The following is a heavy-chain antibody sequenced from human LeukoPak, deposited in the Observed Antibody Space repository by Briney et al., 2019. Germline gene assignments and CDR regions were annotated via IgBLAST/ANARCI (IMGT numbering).Heavy chain of an antibody. J-gene: IGHJ3*02. V-gene: IGHV1-69*13. CDR2: IIPIFGTA. D-gene: IGHD3-3*01. Sequence: GASVKVSYKASGGTFSSYAISWVRQAPGQGLEWMGGIIPIFGTANYAQKFQGRVTITADESTNTAYMELSSLRSEDTAVYYCARALTMGDALHIWGQGTMVTVSS. CDR3: ARALTMGDALHI. CDR1: GGTFSSYA.